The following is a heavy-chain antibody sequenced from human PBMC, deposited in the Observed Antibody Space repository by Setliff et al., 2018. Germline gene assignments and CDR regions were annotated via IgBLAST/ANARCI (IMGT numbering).Heavy chain of an antibody. D-gene: IGHD6-19*01. CDR1: GFTLSRYD. J-gene: IGHJ4*02. CDR2: TAAAGDT. Sequence: PGGSLRLSCAASGFTLSRYDIHWVRQVTGKGLEWVSGTAAAGDTYYADSVKGRFTISRENAKKSVDLQMNSLRAEDTAVYYCATKAVAGTGGQGTLVTVSS. V-gene: IGHV3-13*04. CDR3: ATKAVAGT.